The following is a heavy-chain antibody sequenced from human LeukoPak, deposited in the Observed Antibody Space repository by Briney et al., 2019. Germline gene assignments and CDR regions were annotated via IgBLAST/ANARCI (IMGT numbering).Heavy chain of an antibody. CDR1: GFTFSSYA. D-gene: IGHD4-17*01. CDR3: AKDQLRTNYGWFDP. Sequence: GGSLRLSCAASGFTFSSYAMHWVRQAPGKGLEWVAVISYDGSNKYYADSVKGRFTISRDNSRNTLYLQMDSLRAADTAVYYCAKDQLRTNYGWFDPWGQGTLVTVSS. V-gene: IGHV3-30-3*01. CDR2: ISYDGSNK. J-gene: IGHJ5*02.